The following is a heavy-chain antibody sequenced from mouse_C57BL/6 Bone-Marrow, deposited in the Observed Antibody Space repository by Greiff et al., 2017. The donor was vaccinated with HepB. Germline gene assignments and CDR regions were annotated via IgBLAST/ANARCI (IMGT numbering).Heavy chain of an antibody. D-gene: IGHD2-2*01. J-gene: IGHJ3*01. V-gene: IGHV5-9-1*02. CDR3: TREGSTMVTTDGLWFAY. CDR2: ISSGGDYI. CDR1: GFTFSSYA. Sequence: DVKLVESGEGLVKPGGSLKLSCAASGFTFSSYAMSWVRQTPEKRLEWVAYISSGGDYIYYADTVKGRFTISRDNARNTLYLQMSSLKSEDTAMYYCTREGSTMVTTDGLWFAYWGQGTLVTVSA.